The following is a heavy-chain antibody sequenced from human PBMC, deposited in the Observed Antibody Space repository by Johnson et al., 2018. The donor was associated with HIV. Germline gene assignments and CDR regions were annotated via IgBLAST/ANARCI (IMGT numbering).Heavy chain of an antibody. D-gene: IGHD6-19*01. Sequence: VQLVESGGGLVQPGGSLRLSCAASGFTVSSNYMSWVRQAPGKGLEWVSLIGGSAVSTYYADSVQGRFTISRDNSKNSLYLQMNSLRAEDTALYYCAKDRSSGRYRGDAFDIWGQGTMVTVSS. J-gene: IGHJ3*02. V-gene: IGHV3-53*04. CDR2: IGGSAVST. CDR1: GFTVSSNY. CDR3: AKDRSSGRYRGDAFDI.